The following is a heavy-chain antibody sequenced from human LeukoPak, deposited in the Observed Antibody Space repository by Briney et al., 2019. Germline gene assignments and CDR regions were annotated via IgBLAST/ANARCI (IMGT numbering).Heavy chain of an antibody. Sequence: SETLSLTCTVSGGSISSSSYYWGWIRQPPGKGLEWIGSIYYSGSTYYNPSLKSRVTISVDTSKNQFSLKLSSVTAADTAVYYCARRRRYDILTGYSSFDYWGLGNLVTVSS. CDR2: IYYSGST. V-gene: IGHV4-39*01. CDR3: ARRRRYDILTGYSSFDY. CDR1: GGSISSSSYY. J-gene: IGHJ4*02. D-gene: IGHD3-9*01.